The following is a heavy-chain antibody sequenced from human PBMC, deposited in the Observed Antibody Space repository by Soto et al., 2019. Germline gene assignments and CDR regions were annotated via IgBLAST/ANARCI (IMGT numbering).Heavy chain of an antibody. J-gene: IGHJ4*02. Sequence: QVQLVQSGAEVKKPGSSVKVSCKASGGTFSSYAISWVRQAPGQGLEWMGGIIPIFGTANYAQKFQGRVTITADESTSTAYMELSSLRSEDTAVYYCARVQGEIVLVPAANHGDGYYFDYWGQGTLVTVSS. CDR3: ARVQGEIVLVPAANHGDGYYFDY. CDR2: IIPIFGTA. CDR1: GGTFSSYA. V-gene: IGHV1-69*12. D-gene: IGHD2-2*01.